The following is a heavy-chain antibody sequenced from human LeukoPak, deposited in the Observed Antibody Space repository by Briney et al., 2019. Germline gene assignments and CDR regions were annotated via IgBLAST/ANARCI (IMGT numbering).Heavy chain of an antibody. Sequence: PGGSLRLSCAVSGFTFSSYKMNWVRQAPGKGLEWVSAISSSSTTIYYADSVKGRYIISRDDAKNSLYLQMNSLRAEDTAVYYCAREKADNDLDYWGQGTLVTVSS. J-gene: IGHJ4*02. CDR1: GFTFSSYK. CDR3: AREKADNDLDY. V-gene: IGHV3-48*01. CDR2: ISSSSTTI. D-gene: IGHD3-3*01.